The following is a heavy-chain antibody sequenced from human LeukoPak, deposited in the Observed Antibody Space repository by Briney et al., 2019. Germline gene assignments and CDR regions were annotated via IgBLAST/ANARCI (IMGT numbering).Heavy chain of an antibody. CDR1: GGSISSDDYY. J-gene: IGHJ4*02. D-gene: IGHD1-26*01. CDR3: AREETSGSYRVLDY. CDR2: IYHSGST. V-gene: IGHV4-30-2*01. Sequence: PSETLSLTCTVSGGSISSDDYYWSWIRQPPGEGLEWIGYIYHSGSTYYNPSLKSRLTISVDRSKNQFSLKLSSVTAADTAVYYCAREETSGSYRVLDYWGQGTLVTVSS.